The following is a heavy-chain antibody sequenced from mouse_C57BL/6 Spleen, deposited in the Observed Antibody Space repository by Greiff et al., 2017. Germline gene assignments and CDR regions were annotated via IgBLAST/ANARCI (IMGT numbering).Heavy chain of an antibody. V-gene: IGHV5-12*01. CDR3: ASRGSGDYFDY. CDR2: ISNGGGST. CDR1: GFTFSDYY. D-gene: IGHD6-1*01. Sequence: EVQLVESGGGLVQPGGSLKLSCAASGFTFSDYYMYWVRQTPEQRLEWVAYISNGGGSTYYPDTVKGRFTISRDNAKNALYLQISRLKPEDTAMYYCASRGSGDYFDYWGQGTTLTVSS. J-gene: IGHJ2*01.